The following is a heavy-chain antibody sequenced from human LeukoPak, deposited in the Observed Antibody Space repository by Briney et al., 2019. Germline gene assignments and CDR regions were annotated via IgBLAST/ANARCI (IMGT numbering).Heavy chain of an antibody. V-gene: IGHV1-69*05. D-gene: IGHD3-10*01. J-gene: IGHJ5*02. CDR3: ARDQSYYGSGSHHSWFDP. Sequence: SVKVSCKASGGTFSSYAISWVRQAPGQGLEWMGRIIPIFGTANYAQKFQGRVTTTTDESTSTAYMELSSLRSEDTAVYYCARDQSYYGSGSHHSWFDPWGQGTLVTVSS. CDR2: IIPIFGTA. CDR1: GGTFSSYA.